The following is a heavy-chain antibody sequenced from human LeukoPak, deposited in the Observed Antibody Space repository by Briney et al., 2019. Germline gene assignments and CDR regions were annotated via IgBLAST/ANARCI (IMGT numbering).Heavy chain of an antibody. CDR3: ARDGIMITFGGDPSLYYFDY. D-gene: IGHD3-16*01. Sequence: GASVKVSCKASGYTFTSYGISWVRQAPGQGLEWMGWISAYNGNTNYAQKLQGRVTMTTDTSTSTAYMELRSLRSDDTAVYYCARDGIMITFGGDPSLYYFDYWGQGTLVTVSS. CDR2: ISAYNGNT. J-gene: IGHJ4*02. CDR1: GYTFTSYG. V-gene: IGHV1-18*01.